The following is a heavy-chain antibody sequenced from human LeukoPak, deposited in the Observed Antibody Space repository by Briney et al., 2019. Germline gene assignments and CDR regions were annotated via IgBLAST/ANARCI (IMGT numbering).Heavy chain of an antibody. CDR1: GYTFTGYY. J-gene: IGHJ4*02. D-gene: IGHD6-13*01. Sequence: ASVKVSCKASGYTFTGYYMHWVRQAPGQGLEWMGWINTNTGNPTYAQGFTGRFVFSLDTSVSTAYLQISSLKAEDTAVYYCARGDYSSPTDYWGQGTLVTVSS. CDR2: INTNTGNP. V-gene: IGHV7-4-1*02. CDR3: ARGDYSSPTDY.